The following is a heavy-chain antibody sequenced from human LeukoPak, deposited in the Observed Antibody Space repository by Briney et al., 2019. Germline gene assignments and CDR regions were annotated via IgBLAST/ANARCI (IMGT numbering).Heavy chain of an antibody. CDR2: ISGSGGST. Sequence: GGSLRLSCAASGFTFRTYAMSWVRQAQGKGLKWVSAISGSGGSTYYADSVKGRFTISRDNSKNTLYLQMNSLRAEDTAVYYCAKDVSSWYPDNWFDPWGQGTLVTVSS. J-gene: IGHJ5*02. D-gene: IGHD6-13*01. CDR3: AKDVSSWYPDNWFDP. CDR1: GFTFRTYA. V-gene: IGHV3-23*01.